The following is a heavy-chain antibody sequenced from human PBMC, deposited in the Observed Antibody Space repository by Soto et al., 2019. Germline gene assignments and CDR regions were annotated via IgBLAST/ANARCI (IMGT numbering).Heavy chain of an antibody. V-gene: IGHV2-70*11. J-gene: IGHJ6*03. D-gene: IGHD6-6*01. Sequence: GSGPTLVNPSQTLTLTCTFSGFSLSTRGMCVSWIRQPPGKALEWLARIDWDDDKYYSTSLKTRLTVSKDTSENQVVLTMTNMDPVDTATYYCARTGGDPFYSSSNYYDFYMDVWGKGTTVTVS. CDR2: IDWDDDK. CDR3: ARTGGDPFYSSSNYYDFYMDV. CDR1: GFSLSTRGMC.